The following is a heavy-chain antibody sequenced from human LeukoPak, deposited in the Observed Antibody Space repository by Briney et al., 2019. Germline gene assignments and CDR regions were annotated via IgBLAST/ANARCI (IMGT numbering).Heavy chain of an antibody. CDR2: MNPNSGNT. CDR1: GYTFTSYG. D-gene: IGHD6-19*01. J-gene: IGHJ1*01. V-gene: IGHV1-8*03. Sequence: ASVKVSCKASGYTFTSYGINWVRQATGQGLEWMGWMNPNSGNTGYAQKFQGRVTITRNTSISTAYMELSSLRSEDTAVYYCARVEPSGWYEYFQHWGQGTLVTVSS. CDR3: ARVEPSGWYEYFQH.